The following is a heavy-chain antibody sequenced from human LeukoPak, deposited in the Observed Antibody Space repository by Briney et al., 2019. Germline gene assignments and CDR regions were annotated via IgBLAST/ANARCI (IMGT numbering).Heavy chain of an antibody. Sequence: GASVKVSCKASGGTFSSYAISWVRQAPGQGLEWMGWISTYNGDTNSAQKFQGRVTLTTDTSTSTAYMELRSLRYDDTAVYYCTRRGPPATNWFDPWGQGTLVTVSS. J-gene: IGHJ5*02. CDR3: TRRGPPATNWFDP. CDR1: GGTFSSYA. D-gene: IGHD3-10*01. V-gene: IGHV1-18*01. CDR2: ISTYNGDT.